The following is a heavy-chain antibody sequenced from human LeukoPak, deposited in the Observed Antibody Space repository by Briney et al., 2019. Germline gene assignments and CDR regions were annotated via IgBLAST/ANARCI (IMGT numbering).Heavy chain of an antibody. CDR1: GYTFNSYY. Sequence: ASVKVSCKASGYTFNSYYMRWVRQAPGQGLEWVGLISPTGDSTNYAQTFRGRVTMTRDTSTNTVYMDLSSLRSEDTAVYYCAREASGGYFDYWGQGTLVIVSS. J-gene: IGHJ4*02. CDR2: ISPTGDST. V-gene: IGHV1-46*02. CDR3: AREASGGYFDY. D-gene: IGHD4-23*01.